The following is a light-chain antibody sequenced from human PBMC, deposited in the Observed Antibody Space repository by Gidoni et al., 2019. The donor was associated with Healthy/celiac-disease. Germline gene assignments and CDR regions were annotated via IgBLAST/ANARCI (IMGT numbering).Light chain of an antibody. J-gene: IGKJ5*01. Sequence: DIQMTQSPSSLSASVGDRVTITCQASQDISNYLNWYQQKPGKAPKLLIYDASNLETGVPSRFSGSESGTDFTFTISRLQPEDIATSYCQQYDNLSITFGQGTRLKIK. V-gene: IGKV1-33*01. CDR2: DAS. CDR1: QDISNY. CDR3: QQYDNLSIT.